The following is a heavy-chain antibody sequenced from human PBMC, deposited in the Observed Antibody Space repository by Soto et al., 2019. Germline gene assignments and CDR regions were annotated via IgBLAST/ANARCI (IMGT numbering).Heavy chain of an antibody. J-gene: IGHJ4*02. Sequence: QLQLQESGPGLVKPSETLSLTCTVSGGSISSSSYYCGWIRQPPGKGLEWIGSIYYSGSTYYNPSLKSRVTISVETSKNQFYLKLSSVTAADTAVYYCARLEYYYDRSGYYFDYWGQGTLVTVSS. CDR1: GGSISSSSYY. D-gene: IGHD3-22*01. CDR3: ARLEYYYDRSGYYFDY. V-gene: IGHV4-39*01. CDR2: IYYSGST.